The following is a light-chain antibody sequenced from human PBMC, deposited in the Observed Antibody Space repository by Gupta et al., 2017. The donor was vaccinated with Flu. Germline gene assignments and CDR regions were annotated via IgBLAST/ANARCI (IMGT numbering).Light chain of an antibody. V-gene: IGKV2-30*02. CDR3: MQTSHWPYT. CDR2: KVA. J-gene: IGKJ2*01. Sequence: DVVLTQFPLSLPVTPGQPASISCRSSESLIHSDGNTYLNWFQQRPGHSPGRLIYKVANRDSGVPDRFRGRWSGTDFTLKISRGEPEDVGVYYCMQTSHWPYTFGQGTNLEIK. CDR1: ESLIHSDGNTY.